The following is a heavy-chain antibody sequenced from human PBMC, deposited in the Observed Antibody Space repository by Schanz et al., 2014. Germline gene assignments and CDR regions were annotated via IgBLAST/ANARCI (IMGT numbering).Heavy chain of an antibody. D-gene: IGHD2-15*01. CDR2: IYMDGSGR. Sequence: DVQLVDSGGGLVQPGGSLRLSCAASGFTVSNSYIHWVRQAPGKGLVWVSRIYMDGSGRDYGDSVKGRFTVSRDNAKNTLYLQMDSLRAEDTAVYYCARDNRQCSGPCSGGSCHPCGMDVWGQGTTVIVSS. CDR1: GFTVSNSY. V-gene: IGHV3-74*01. J-gene: IGHJ6*02. CDR3: ARDNRQCSGPCSGGSCHPCGMDV.